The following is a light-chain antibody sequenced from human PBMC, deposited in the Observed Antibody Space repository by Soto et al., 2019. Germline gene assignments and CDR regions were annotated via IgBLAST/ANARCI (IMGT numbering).Light chain of an antibody. CDR2: DVS. J-gene: IGLJ2*01. CDR3: CSYAGTYTLV. CDR1: SSDVGSYNY. Sequence: QSVLTQPRSVSGSPGQSVTISCTGTSSDVGSYNYVSWYQQHPGKAHKLMIYDVSKRPSGVPDRFSGSKSGNTASLTISGLQAEDEADYYCCSYAGTYTLVFGGGTKLTVL. V-gene: IGLV2-11*01.